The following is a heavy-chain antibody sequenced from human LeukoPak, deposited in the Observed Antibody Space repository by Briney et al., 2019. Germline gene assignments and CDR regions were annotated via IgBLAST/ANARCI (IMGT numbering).Heavy chain of an antibody. CDR1: GYTFTSYY. Sequence: ASVKVSCKASGYTFTSYYMHWVRQAPGQGLEWMGIINPSGGSTSYAQKFQGRVTMTRDTSTSTVYMELSSLRSEDTAVYYCARDWLLSIDGGGAFDYWGQGTLVTVSS. D-gene: IGHD3-9*01. J-gene: IGHJ4*02. CDR3: ARDWLLSIDGGGAFDY. V-gene: IGHV1-46*01. CDR2: INPSGGST.